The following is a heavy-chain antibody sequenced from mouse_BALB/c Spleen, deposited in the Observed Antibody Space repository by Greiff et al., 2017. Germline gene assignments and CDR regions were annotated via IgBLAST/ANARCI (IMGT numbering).Heavy chain of an antibody. CDR2: INPSTGYT. CDR3: ARLGAGAWFAY. CDR1: GYTFTSYW. V-gene: IGHV1-7*01. Sequence: VKLMESGAELAKPGASVKMSCKASGYTFTSYWMHWVKQRPGQGLEWIGYINPSTGYTEYNQKFKDKATLTADKSSSTAYMQLSSLTSEDSAVYYCARLGAGAWFAYWGQGTLVTVSA. J-gene: IGHJ3*01.